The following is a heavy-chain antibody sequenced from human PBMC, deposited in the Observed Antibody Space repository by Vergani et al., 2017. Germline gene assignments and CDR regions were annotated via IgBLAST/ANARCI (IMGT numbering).Heavy chain of an antibody. CDR2: ISSGGGDI. CDR3: TTAWGLYYLHGEYFQY. Sequence: EVQLLESGGGLVQPGGSRRLSCAGAGFTFDTYTMAYVRQAPGKGLEWVATISSGGGDIFYADSVKGRFTISRDNSTNTLFLQMNSLKVEDTAVYYCTTAWGLYYLHGEYFQYWGRGTLVSVSS. D-gene: IGHD3-10*01. J-gene: IGHJ1*01. CDR1: GFTFDTYT. V-gene: IGHV3-23*01.